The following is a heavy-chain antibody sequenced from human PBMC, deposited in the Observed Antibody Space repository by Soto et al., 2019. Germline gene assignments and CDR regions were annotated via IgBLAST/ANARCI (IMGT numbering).Heavy chain of an antibody. Sequence: QVQLVQSGAEVKKPGSSVKVSCKASGGTFSSYAISWVRQAPGQGLEWMGGTIPIFGTANYAQKFQGRVTITADESTSTAYMELSSLRSEDTAVYYCARHGGGVGATTLSYYGMDVWGQGTTVTVSS. D-gene: IGHD1-26*01. CDR1: GGTFSSYA. V-gene: IGHV1-69*01. CDR3: ARHGGGVGATTLSYYGMDV. CDR2: TIPIFGTA. J-gene: IGHJ6*02.